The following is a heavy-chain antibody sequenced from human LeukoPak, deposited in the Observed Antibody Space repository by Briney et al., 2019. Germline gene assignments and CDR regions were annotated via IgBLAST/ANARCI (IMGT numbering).Heavy chain of an antibody. J-gene: IGHJ4*02. D-gene: IGHD3-3*01. CDR2: IYHSGST. Sequence: SETLSLTCAVSGGSISSSNWWSWVRQPPGKGLERIGEIYHSGSTNYNPSLTSRVTISVDKSKNQFSLKLSAVTAADPAVYYCAGGTYDFWSGALGYWGQGTLVTVSS. V-gene: IGHV4-4*02. CDR1: GGSISSSNW. CDR3: AGGTYDFWSGALGY.